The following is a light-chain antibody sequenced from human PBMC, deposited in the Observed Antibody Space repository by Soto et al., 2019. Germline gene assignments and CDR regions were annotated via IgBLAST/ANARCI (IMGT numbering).Light chain of an antibody. J-gene: IGKJ5*01. CDR1: QSISSY. CDR2: AAS. Sequence: DIQMTQSPSSLSASVGDRVTITYRASQSISSYLNWYQQKPGKAPKLLIYAASSSQSGVPSRFSGSGSGTDFTLTISSLQPEDFATYYCQQSYSTPKTFGQGTRLEIK. CDR3: QQSYSTPKT. V-gene: IGKV1-39*01.